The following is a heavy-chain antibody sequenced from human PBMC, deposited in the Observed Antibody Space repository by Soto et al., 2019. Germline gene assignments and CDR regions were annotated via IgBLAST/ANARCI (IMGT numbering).Heavy chain of an antibody. V-gene: IGHV2-70*11. J-gene: IGHJ4*02. CDR1: GFSLSTSGMC. Sequence: VSGPTLVNPTQTLTLTCTFSGFSLSTSGMCVSWIRQPPGKALEWLARIDWDDDKCYSTSLKTRLTISKDTSTNQVVLTMTNMDPVDTATYYCAGIGYCSSASCGYFDYWGQGTLVTVSS. CDR3: AGIGYCSSASCGYFDY. CDR2: IDWDDDK. D-gene: IGHD2-2*03.